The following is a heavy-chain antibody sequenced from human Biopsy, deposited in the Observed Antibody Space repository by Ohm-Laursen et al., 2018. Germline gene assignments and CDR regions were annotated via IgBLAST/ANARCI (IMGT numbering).Heavy chain of an antibody. D-gene: IGHD1-14*01. V-gene: IGHV3-23*01. Sequence: SLRLSFAASGFTFPTYAMNWVRQAPGKGLEWVAHIDVSDYNTYYADSVRGRFTISRDNSKQMVHLEINSLTADDTAVYYCVKQWGGYNFDSWGQGTLVTVSS. J-gene: IGHJ5*01. CDR2: IDVSDYNT. CDR3: VKQWGGYNFDS. CDR1: GFTFPTYA.